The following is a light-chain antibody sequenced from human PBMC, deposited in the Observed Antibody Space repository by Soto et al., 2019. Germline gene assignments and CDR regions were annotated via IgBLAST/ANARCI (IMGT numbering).Light chain of an antibody. CDR1: QSAGNY. Sequence: TVMTQSPATLSLSPGERATLSCRASQSAGNYLAWYQQKPGQAPRLLIYDTSTRATGVSARFSGSGSGTDFTLTISRLSPDDVAFYYCQHRSSSPLTFGEGTKVEIK. J-gene: IGKJ4*01. CDR3: QHRSSSPLT. V-gene: IGKV3-11*01. CDR2: DTS.